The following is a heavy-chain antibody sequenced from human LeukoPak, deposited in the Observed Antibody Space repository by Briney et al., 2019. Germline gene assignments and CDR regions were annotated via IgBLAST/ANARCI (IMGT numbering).Heavy chain of an antibody. J-gene: IGHJ4*02. V-gene: IGHV4-39*01. D-gene: IGHD1-26*01. CDR3: ARHYLGGNYPDYFNH. CDR1: GVSISSSSYY. Sequence: SETLSLTCTVSGVSISSSSYYWGWFRQPPGKGLEWIGSIYYSGNTYYNPSLKSRVTISIDTSKNQFSLNLNSVTAADTALYSCARHYLGGNYPDYFNHWGQGTLVTVSS. CDR2: IYYSGNT.